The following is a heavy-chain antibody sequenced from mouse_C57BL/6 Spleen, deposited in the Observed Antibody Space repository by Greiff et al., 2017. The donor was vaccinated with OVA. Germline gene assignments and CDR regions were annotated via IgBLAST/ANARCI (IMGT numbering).Heavy chain of an antibody. V-gene: IGHV1-42*01. CDR3: AIFNSNYFYAMDY. Sequence: EVQLQQSGPELVKPGASVKISCKASGYSFTGYYMNWVKQSPEKSLEWIGEINPSTGGTTYNQKFKAKATLTVAKSSRTAYMQLKSLTSEDSAVYYCAIFNSNYFYAMDYWGQGTSVTVSS. CDR1: GYSFTGYY. CDR2: INPSTGGT. D-gene: IGHD2-5*01. J-gene: IGHJ4*01.